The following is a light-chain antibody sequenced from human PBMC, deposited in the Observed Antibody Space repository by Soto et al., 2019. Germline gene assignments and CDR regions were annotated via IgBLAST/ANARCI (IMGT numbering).Light chain of an antibody. Sequence: IQMSQSPYSVSAAVGERVTIACRASQGISTWLAWYQQKXGKAPRLXIYAASSLQSGVPPRFSGSGSGTDFNLTISSLQTEDFATYDCLQHNSYTRTFGQGTKVDIK. V-gene: IGKV1D-12*01. CDR1: QGISTW. J-gene: IGKJ1*01. CDR2: AAS. CDR3: LQHNSYTRT.